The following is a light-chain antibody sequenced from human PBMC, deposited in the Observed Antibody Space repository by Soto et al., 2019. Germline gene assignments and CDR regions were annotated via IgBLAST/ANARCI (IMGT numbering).Light chain of an antibody. CDR3: QQSYTTVYT. Sequence: DIQMNQSPSSLSASVGDSVSITCRASQNSINNLNWYQEKPGKAPKLLIFGASSLPSGVPSRFSGSGSETDFTLTISSLQSEDFANYFCQQSYTTVYTCGPGTNLEVK. CDR2: GAS. CDR1: QNSINN. J-gene: IGKJ2*01. V-gene: IGKV1-39*01.